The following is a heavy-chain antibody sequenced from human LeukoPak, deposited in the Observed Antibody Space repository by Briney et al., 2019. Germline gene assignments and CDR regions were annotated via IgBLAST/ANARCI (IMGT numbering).Heavy chain of an antibody. J-gene: IGHJ5*02. V-gene: IGHV3-30-3*01. D-gene: IGHD3-22*01. CDR2: ISYDGSNK. Sequence: GGSLRLSCAASGFTFSSYAMHWVRQAPGKGLEWVAVISYDGSNKYYADSVKGRFTISRDNSKNTLYLQMNSLRAEDTAVYYCARPYYYDSSGYPELDPGGQGTLVTVSS. CDR1: GFTFSSYA. CDR3: ARPYYYDSSGYPELDP.